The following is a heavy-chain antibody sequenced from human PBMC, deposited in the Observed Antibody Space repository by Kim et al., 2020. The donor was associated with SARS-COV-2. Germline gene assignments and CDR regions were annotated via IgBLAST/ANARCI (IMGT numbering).Heavy chain of an antibody. J-gene: IGHJ4*02. D-gene: IGHD3-16*01. CDR3: AVGEPPLDY. V-gene: IGHV1-69*02. Sequence: GIANYAQKFQGRVTITADKSTSTAYMELSSLRSEDTAVYYCAVGEPPLDYWGQGTLVTVSS. CDR2: GIA.